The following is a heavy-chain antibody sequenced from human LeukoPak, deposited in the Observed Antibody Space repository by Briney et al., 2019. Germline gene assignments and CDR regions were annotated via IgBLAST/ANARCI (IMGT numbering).Heavy chain of an antibody. V-gene: IGHV1-2*02. D-gene: IGHD1-1*01. Sequence: GSVKVSCKASGYTFIDYYMHWVRQAPGKGGEGMGWMNPKSGGTNYARKFEGRVTMTSDTSISTAYMQLSRLKSDDTAVYYCARKVEFLDALDTWGQGTMVTVSS. J-gene: IGHJ3*02. CDR3: ARKVEFLDALDT. CDR1: GYTFIDYY. CDR2: MNPKSGGT.